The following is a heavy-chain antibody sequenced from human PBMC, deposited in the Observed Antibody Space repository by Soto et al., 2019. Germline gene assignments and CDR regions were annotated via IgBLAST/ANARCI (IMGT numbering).Heavy chain of an antibody. Sequence: QVQLVQSGAEVKKPGSSVKVSCKASGGTFSSYTISWVRQAPGQGLEWMGRIIPILGIANYAQKFKGRVTITEDKSTSTAYMELSSLRSEDKAVYYCAIDPTVAGTFLGYYYGMDVWGQGTTVTVSS. CDR1: GGTFSSYT. J-gene: IGHJ6*02. CDR3: AIDPTVAGTFLGYYYGMDV. CDR2: IIPILGIA. V-gene: IGHV1-69*08. D-gene: IGHD6-19*01.